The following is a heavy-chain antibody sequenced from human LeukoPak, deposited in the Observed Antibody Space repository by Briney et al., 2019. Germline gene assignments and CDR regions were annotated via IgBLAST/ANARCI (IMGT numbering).Heavy chain of an antibody. J-gene: IGHJ3*02. CDR2: IYYSGST. CDR3: ARENFDWSLDAFDI. CDR1: GGSISSYY. Sequence: SETLSLTCTVSGGSISSYYWSWIRQPPGKGLEWIGYIYYSGSTNYNPSLKSRVTISVDTSKNQFSLKLSFVTAADTAVYYCARENFDWSLDAFDIWGQGTMVTVSS. D-gene: IGHD3-9*01. V-gene: IGHV4-59*01.